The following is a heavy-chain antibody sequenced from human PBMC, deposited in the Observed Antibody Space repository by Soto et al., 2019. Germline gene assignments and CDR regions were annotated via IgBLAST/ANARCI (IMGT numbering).Heavy chain of an antibody. J-gene: IGHJ6*02. V-gene: IGHV3-23*01. D-gene: IGHD3-10*01. Sequence: EVQLLESGGGLVQPGGSLRLSCAASGFTFSSYALTWGRQAPGQGLEWVSAISGSGDSTYYADSVKGRFTISRDNSKNTLYLQVNGLRAEDTAVYYCAKGFWFGEHYGMDVWGQGTTVTVSS. CDR2: ISGSGDST. CDR3: AKGFWFGEHYGMDV. CDR1: GFTFSSYA.